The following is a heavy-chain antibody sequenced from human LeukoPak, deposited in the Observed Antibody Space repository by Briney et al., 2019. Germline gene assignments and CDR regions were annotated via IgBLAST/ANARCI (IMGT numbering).Heavy chain of an antibody. CDR3: ARVQYSSSDNWFDP. V-gene: IGHV1-2*02. J-gene: IGHJ5*02. Sequence: ASVKVSCKASGYTFTGYYMHWVRQAPGQGLEWMGWINPNSGGTNYAQKFQGRVTMTRDTSISTAYMELSRLRSDDTAVYYCARVQYSSSDNWFDPWGQGTLVTVSS. CDR2: INPNSGGT. CDR1: GYTFTGYY. D-gene: IGHD6-6*01.